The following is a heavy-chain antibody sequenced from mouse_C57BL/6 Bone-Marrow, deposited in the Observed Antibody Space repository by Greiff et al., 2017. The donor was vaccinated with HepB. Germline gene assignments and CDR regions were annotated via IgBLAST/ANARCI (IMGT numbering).Heavy chain of an antibody. D-gene: IGHD1-1*02. CDR2: ISDGGSYT. J-gene: IGHJ2*01. Sequence: EVQGVESGGGLVKPGGSLKLSCAASGFTFSSYAMSWVRQTPEKRLEWVATISDGGSYTYYPDNVKGRFTISRDNAKNNLYLQMSHLKSEDTAMYYCARDRYGGYWGQGTTLTVSS. CDR1: GFTFSSYA. V-gene: IGHV5-4*01. CDR3: ARDRYGGY.